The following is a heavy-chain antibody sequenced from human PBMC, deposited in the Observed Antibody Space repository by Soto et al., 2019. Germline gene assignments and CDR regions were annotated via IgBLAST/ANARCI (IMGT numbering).Heavy chain of an antibody. Sequence: GGSLRLSCAASGFTLSGSDIHWVRQASGKGLEWVGRIRTKSNNFATSYAESVRGRFTISRDDSDNTASLQMSSLKTEDTAIYYCSRHQEGRSMVFYGMDVWGQGTTVTVSS. CDR1: GFTLSGSD. D-gene: IGHD3-10*01. V-gene: IGHV3-73*01. CDR2: IRTKSNNFAT. J-gene: IGHJ6*02. CDR3: SRHQEGRSMVFYGMDV.